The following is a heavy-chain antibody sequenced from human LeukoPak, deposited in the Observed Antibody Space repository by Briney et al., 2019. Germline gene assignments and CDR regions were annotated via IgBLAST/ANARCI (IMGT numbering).Heavy chain of an antibody. CDR2: ISGHNDDT. Sequence: ASVKVSCKASGYTFTSYAISWVRQAPGQGLEWMGWISGHNDDTNYAQRLQGRVTMTTDTSTSTAYMELRSLRSDDTAVYYCARAGYCSGGSCYPYYYYYMDVWGKGTTVTVS. D-gene: IGHD2-15*01. V-gene: IGHV1-18*01. J-gene: IGHJ6*03. CDR1: GYTFTSYA. CDR3: ARAGYCSGGSCYPYYYYYMDV.